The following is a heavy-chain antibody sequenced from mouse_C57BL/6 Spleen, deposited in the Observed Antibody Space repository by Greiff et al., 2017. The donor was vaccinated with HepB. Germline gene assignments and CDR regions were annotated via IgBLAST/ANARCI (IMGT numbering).Heavy chain of an antibody. Sequence: VQLQQPGAELVMPGASVKLSCKASGYTFTSYWMHWVKQRPGQGLEWIGEIDPSDSYTNYNQKFKGKSTLTVDKSSSTAYMQRSSLTSEDSAVYYCARWGLYDYWGQGTTLTVSS. J-gene: IGHJ2*01. CDR1: GYTFTSYW. V-gene: IGHV1-69*01. D-gene: IGHD2-13*01. CDR2: IDPSDSYT. CDR3: ARWGLYDY.